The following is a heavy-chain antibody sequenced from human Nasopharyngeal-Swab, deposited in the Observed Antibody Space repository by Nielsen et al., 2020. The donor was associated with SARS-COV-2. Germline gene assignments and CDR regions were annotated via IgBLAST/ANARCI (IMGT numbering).Heavy chain of an antibody. D-gene: IGHD4-17*01. CDR1: GFTFSLYW. V-gene: IGHV3-7*01. CDR3: ARKRTGRNYYGMDV. Sequence: GSLKISCAASGFTFSLYWMSWVRQAPGKGLEWVAHIKQDGYEKYYVDSVKGRFIISRDNANSYLQMNSLRAEDTAVYYCARKRTGRNYYGMDVWGQGTTVTVSS. J-gene: IGHJ6*02. CDR2: IKQDGYEK.